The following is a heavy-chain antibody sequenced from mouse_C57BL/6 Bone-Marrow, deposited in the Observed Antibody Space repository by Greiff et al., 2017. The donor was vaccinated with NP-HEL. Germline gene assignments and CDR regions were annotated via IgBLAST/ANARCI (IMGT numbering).Heavy chain of an antibody. CDR1: GYSITSGYY. CDR2: ISYDGSN. Sequence: DVQLVESGPGLVKPSQSLSLTCSVTGYSITSGYYWNWIRQFPGNKLEWMGYISYDGSNNYNPSLKNRISITRDTSKNQFFLKLNSVTTEDTATYYCARVLHEDYFDYWGQGTTLTVSS. J-gene: IGHJ2*01. V-gene: IGHV3-6*01. CDR3: ARVLHEDYFDY. D-gene: IGHD2-10*01.